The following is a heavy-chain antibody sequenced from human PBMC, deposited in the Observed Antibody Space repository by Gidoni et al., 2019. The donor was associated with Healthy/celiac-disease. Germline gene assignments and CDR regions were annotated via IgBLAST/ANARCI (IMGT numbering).Heavy chain of an antibody. CDR2: IRGSGGSK. V-gene: IGHV3-23*01. CDR1: AFTFSSYA. Sequence: EVQLLESGGGLLQPGWSLRLSCAASAFTFSSYAMSWVRQAPGKGVEWVSAIRGSGGSKYYADSVKGRFTISRDNSKNTLYLQMNSLRAEDTAVYYCAKDWEYSSSSGIDYWGQGTLVTVSS. CDR3: AKDWEYSSSSGIDY. D-gene: IGHD6-6*01. J-gene: IGHJ4*02.